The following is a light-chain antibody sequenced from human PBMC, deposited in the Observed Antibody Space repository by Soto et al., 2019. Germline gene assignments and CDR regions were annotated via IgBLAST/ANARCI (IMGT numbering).Light chain of an antibody. CDR1: QGISSS. CDR3: QQYYSYPLT. CDR2: SAS. V-gene: IGKV1-8*01. J-gene: IGKJ1*01. Sequence: AIRITQSPSSLSASTRDRVTITCRASQGISSSLAWYQQQPGKAPKLLIYSASTLQSGGPSRLNVSGSGTDFTLTISCLQSEDFATYHCQQYYSYPLTFGQGTKVDIK.